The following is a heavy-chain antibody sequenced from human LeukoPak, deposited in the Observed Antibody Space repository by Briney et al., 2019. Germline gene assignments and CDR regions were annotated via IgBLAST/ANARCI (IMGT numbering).Heavy chain of an antibody. CDR1: GGSISSGGYH. Sequence: PSETLSLTCTVSGGSISSGGYHWSWIRQHPGKGLEWIGYIYYSGSTYYNPSLKSRVTISVDTSKNQFSLKLNSVTAADTAVYYCASYGSGSYRFDPWGQGTLVTVSS. CDR3: ASYGSGSYRFDP. CDR2: IYYSGST. D-gene: IGHD3-10*01. V-gene: IGHV4-31*03. J-gene: IGHJ5*02.